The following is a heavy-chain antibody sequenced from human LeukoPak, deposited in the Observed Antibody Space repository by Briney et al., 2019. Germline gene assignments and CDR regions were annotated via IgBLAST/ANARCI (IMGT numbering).Heavy chain of an antibody. CDR3: ASSGCQIHFDY. CDR2: IKQDGSQK. Sequence: PGGSLRLSCAASGLTFTDHWMSWVRQAPGKGLEWVAHIKQDGSQKFYVDSVKGRFTISRDNAKKSVYLLMNSLRAEDTGVYYCASSGCQIHFDYWGQGTLVTVSS. CDR1: GLTFTDHW. D-gene: IGHD5-12*01. J-gene: IGHJ4*02. V-gene: IGHV3-7*01.